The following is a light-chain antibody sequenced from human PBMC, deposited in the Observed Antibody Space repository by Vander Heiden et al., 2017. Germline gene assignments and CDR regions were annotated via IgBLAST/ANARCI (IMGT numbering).Light chain of an antibody. CDR3: QQYGSSPYT. CDR2: GAS. Sequence: ENVLTQSPGTLSLSPGERATLSCRASQSVTNNFLAWYQQKPGQAPRLLIYGASNRATGIPDRFSGSGSGTDFTLTISRLEPEDFAVYYCQQYGSSPYTFDQGTKLEIK. J-gene: IGKJ2*01. V-gene: IGKV3-20*01. CDR1: QSVTNNF.